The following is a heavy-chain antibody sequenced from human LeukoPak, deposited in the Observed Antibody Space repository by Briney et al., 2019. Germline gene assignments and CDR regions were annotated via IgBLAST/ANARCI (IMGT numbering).Heavy chain of an antibody. V-gene: IGHV3-7*01. Sequence: GGSLRLSCAASGFTFTKYWMAWVRQAPGKGLEWVANIQQDGSEAYYADSVTGRFTISRDNAKNSLYLQMNSLRAEDTAVYYCSNGIYDKSYWGQGTLVTVSS. J-gene: IGHJ4*02. D-gene: IGHD2/OR15-2a*01. CDR3: SNGIYDKSY. CDR1: GFTFTKYW. CDR2: IQQDGSEA.